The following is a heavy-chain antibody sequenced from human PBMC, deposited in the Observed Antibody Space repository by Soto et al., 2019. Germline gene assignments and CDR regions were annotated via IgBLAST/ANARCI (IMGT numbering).Heavy chain of an antibody. D-gene: IGHD2-21*02. CDR3: AKGSSYISGNSWGY. V-gene: IGHV3-23*01. J-gene: IGHJ4*02. Sequence: EVQLLESGGGLVQPGGSLRLSCAASGFTFSSYAMSWVRQAPGKGLEWVSAISGSGGSTYYADSVKGRFTISRDNSKNTLYLQMNRLRAEDTAVYYCAKGSSYISGNSWGYWGQGTLVTVSS. CDR1: GFTFSSYA. CDR2: ISGSGGST.